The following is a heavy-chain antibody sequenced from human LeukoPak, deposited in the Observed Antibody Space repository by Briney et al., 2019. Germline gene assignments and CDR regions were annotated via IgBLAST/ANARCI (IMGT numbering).Heavy chain of an antibody. CDR3: ARSPSVVVHYFDY. CDR2: ISNNGVNT. CDR1: GFTFSNFV. V-gene: IGHV3-23*01. D-gene: IGHD2-2*01. J-gene: IGHJ4*02. Sequence: PGGSLRLSCAASGFTFSNFVMTWVRQAPGKGLEWVSAISNNGVNTYYADSVKGRFTISRDNSKNTLYLQMNSLRAEDTAVYYCARSPSVVVHYFDYWGQGTLVTVSS.